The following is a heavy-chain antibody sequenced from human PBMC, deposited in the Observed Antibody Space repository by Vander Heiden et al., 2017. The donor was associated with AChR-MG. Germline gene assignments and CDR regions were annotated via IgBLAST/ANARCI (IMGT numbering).Heavy chain of an antibody. CDR2: IYHSGST. Sequence: QLQLQESGSGLVKPSQTLSLTCAVSGGSISRGGYSWSWIRQPPGKGLEWIGYIYHSGSTYYNPSLKSRVTISVDRSKNQFSLKLSSVTAADTAVYYCAREGVRELGRYFDYWGQGTLVTVSS. CDR1: GGSISRGGYS. D-gene: IGHD1-7*01. J-gene: IGHJ4*02. V-gene: IGHV4-30-2*01. CDR3: AREGVRELGRYFDY.